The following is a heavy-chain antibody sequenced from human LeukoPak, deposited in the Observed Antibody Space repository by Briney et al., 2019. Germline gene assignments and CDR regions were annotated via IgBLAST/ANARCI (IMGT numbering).Heavy chain of an antibody. CDR3: ARAVVAATGWFDP. CDR1: GFTFSSYW. J-gene: IGHJ5*02. Sequence: GGSLRLSCAASGFTFSSYWMHWVRQAPGKGLVRVSRINSDGSSTSYADSVKGRFTISRDNAKNTLYLQMNSLRAEDTAVYYCARAVVAATGWFDPWGQGTLVTISS. V-gene: IGHV3-74*01. CDR2: INSDGSST. D-gene: IGHD2-15*01.